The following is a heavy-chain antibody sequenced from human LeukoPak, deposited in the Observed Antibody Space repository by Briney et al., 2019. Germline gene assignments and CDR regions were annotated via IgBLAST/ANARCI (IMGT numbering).Heavy chain of an antibody. Sequence: TGGSLRLSCGASGFSVTTYYMTWVRQAPGKGLEWVSLVHSDGSTYYADSVRGRFTISRDNSKNTLYLQMNSLKTEDTAVYYCTTYYGGYYYFFEGNAFDIWGQGTMVTVSS. CDR2: VHSDGST. D-gene: IGHD3-22*01. CDR1: GFSVTTYY. J-gene: IGHJ3*02. CDR3: TTYYGGYYYFFEGNAFDI. V-gene: IGHV3-66*01.